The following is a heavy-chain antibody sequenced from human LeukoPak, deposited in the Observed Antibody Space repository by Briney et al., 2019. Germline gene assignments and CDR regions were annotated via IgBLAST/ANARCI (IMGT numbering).Heavy chain of an antibody. D-gene: IGHD6-13*01. Sequence: GGTLRLSCAASGFTFTNYGMSWVRQAPGKGLEWVSTISDNGGSTYYADSVKGRFTISRDNSKNTLYLQMNSLRAEDTAVYYCTTDPWQQLVSGTFDIWGQGTMVTVSS. CDR1: GFTFTNYG. J-gene: IGHJ3*02. V-gene: IGHV3-23*01. CDR3: TTDPWQQLVSGTFDI. CDR2: ISDNGGST.